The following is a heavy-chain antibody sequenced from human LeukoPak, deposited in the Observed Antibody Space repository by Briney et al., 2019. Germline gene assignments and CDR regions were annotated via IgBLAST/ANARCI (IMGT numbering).Heavy chain of an antibody. CDR1: GFTFRSYE. D-gene: IGHD3-10*01. Sequence: GGSLRLSCAASGFTFRSYEMNWVRQAPGKGLEWVAYISGSGSTIYYADSVKGRFTISRDNAKNSLYLQMNSLRAEDTAVYYCAKSFWWFGEFSPFDYWGQGTLVTVSS. CDR3: AKSFWWFGEFSPFDY. V-gene: IGHV3-48*03. J-gene: IGHJ4*02. CDR2: ISGSGSTI.